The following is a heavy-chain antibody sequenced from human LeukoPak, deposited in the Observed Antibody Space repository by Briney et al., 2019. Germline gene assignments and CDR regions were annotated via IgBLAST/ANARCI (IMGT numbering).Heavy chain of an antibody. Sequence: GGSLRLSCEASGFTFSNNGMAWVRQAPGKGLEWVSSIHPSGVNTHYADSVKGRFTISRDNSKNTLYLQMNNLRAEDTAVYYCATHYYDSSGYYYDHAFDIWGQGTMVTVSS. V-gene: IGHV3-23*01. CDR1: GFTFSNNG. CDR3: ATHYYDSSGYYYDHAFDI. J-gene: IGHJ3*02. CDR2: IHPSGVNT. D-gene: IGHD3-22*01.